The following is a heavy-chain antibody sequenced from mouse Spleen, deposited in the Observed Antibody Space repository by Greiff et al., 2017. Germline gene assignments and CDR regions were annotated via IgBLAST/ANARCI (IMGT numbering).Heavy chain of an antibody. Sequence: EVQLVESGGGLVQPKGSLKLSCEASGFSFNTYAMNWVRQAPGKGLEWVARIRSKSNNYATYYADSVKDRFTISRDDSESMLYLQMNNLKTEDTAMYYCVRGVYCNNWYFDVWGAGTTVTVSS. CDR3: VRGVYCNNWYFDV. CDR1: GFSFNTYA. V-gene: IGHV10-1*01. D-gene: IGHD2-1*01. CDR2: IRSKSNNYAT. J-gene: IGHJ1*01.